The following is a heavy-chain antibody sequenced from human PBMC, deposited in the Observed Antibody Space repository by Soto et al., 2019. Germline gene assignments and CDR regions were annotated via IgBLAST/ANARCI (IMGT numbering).Heavy chain of an antibody. Sequence: ASVKVSCKASGYTFTSYGISWVRQAPGQGPEWMGWISAYNGNTNYAQKLQGRVTMTTDTSTSTANMELRSLRSDDTAVYNCASESSSGQGGYYYYGMDVWGQGTTVTVSS. D-gene: IGHD6-6*01. V-gene: IGHV1-18*01. CDR3: ASESSSGQGGYYYYGMDV. J-gene: IGHJ6*02. CDR1: GYTFTSYG. CDR2: ISAYNGNT.